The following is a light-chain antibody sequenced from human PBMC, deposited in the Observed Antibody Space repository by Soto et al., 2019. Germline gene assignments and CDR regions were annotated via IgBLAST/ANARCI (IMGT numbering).Light chain of an antibody. V-gene: IGKV1-5*01. J-gene: IGKJ1*01. Sequence: DVQMTQSPSTLSASVGDRVTITCRASQSISDWLAWFQQKPGQAPRLLIYDASSLPSGVPSRFSGSGSGTEFTLTINSLQPDDFATYFCQQYSNYSATFGQGTKVEIK. CDR3: QQYSNYSAT. CDR2: DAS. CDR1: QSISDW.